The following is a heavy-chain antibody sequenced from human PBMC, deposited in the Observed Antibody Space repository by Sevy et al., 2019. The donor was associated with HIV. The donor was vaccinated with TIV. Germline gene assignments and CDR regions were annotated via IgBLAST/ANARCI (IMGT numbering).Heavy chain of an antibody. V-gene: IGHV1-69*13. CDR2: IIPIFGTA. CDR3: ARDRRGHYYGSGSYPLDY. CDR1: GGTFSSYA. Sequence: ASVKVSCKASGGTFSSYAISWVRQAPGQGLEWMGGIIPIFGTANYAQMFQGRVTITADESTSTAYMELSSLRSEDTAVYYCARDRRGHYYGSGSYPLDYWGQGTLVTVSS. J-gene: IGHJ4*02. D-gene: IGHD3-10*01.